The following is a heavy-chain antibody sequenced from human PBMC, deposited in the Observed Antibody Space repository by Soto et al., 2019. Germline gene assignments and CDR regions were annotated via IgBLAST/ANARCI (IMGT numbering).Heavy chain of an antibody. CDR1: GYTFTSYY. D-gene: IGHD2-15*01. J-gene: IGHJ5*02. CDR3: ARDRYCSGGSCYCLDP. CDR2: INPSGGST. Sequence: ASVKVSCKPSGYTFTSYYMHWVRQTPGQGLEWMGIINPSGGSTSYAQKFQGRVTMTRNTSTSTVYRELSILRSEASAVYYWARDRYCSGGSCYCLDPWGGETLFTVSS. V-gene: IGHV1-46*01.